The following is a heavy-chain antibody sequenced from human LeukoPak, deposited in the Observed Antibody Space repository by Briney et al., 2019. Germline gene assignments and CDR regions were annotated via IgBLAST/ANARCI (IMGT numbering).Heavy chain of an antibody. J-gene: IGHJ4*02. V-gene: IGHV3-48*03. Sequence: GGSLRLSCAASGFTFNSYEMNWVRQAPGKGLEWVSYISSSGSTIYYADSVKGRFTISRDNAKNSLYLQMNSLRAEDTAVYYCAREWEQWFGIDYWGQGTLVTVSS. CDR2: ISSSGSTI. CDR3: AREWEQWFGIDY. D-gene: IGHD3-10*01. CDR1: GFTFNSYE.